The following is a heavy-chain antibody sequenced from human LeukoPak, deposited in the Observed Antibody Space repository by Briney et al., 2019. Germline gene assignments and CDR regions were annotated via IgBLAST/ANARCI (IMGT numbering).Heavy chain of an antibody. CDR2: IWYDGSNK. J-gene: IGHJ4*02. CDR3: ARAVRGVGSDY. D-gene: IGHD3-10*01. V-gene: IGHV3-33*01. CDR1: GVTFSSHG. Sequence: GRSLRLSCAASGVTFSSHGMHWVRQAPGKGLEWVAVIWYDGSNKYYADSVKGQFTISRDDSKNTLYLQMNSLRVEDTAVYYCARAVRGVGSDYWGQGTLVTVSS.